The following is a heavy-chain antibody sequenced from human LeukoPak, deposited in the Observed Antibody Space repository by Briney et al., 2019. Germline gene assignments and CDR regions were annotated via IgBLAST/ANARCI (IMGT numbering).Heavy chain of an antibody. CDR1: GGSISSSSYY. D-gene: IGHD2/OR15-2a*01. CDR3: ARDAGVLPHRGFDY. V-gene: IGHV4-39*07. J-gene: IGHJ4*02. Sequence: PSETLSLTCTVSGGSISSSSYYWGWIRQPPGKGLEWIGSIYYSGSTYYNPSLKSRVTISVDTSKNQFSMKLSSVTAADTAVYYCARDAGVLPHRGFDYWGQGTLVTVSS. CDR2: IYYSGST.